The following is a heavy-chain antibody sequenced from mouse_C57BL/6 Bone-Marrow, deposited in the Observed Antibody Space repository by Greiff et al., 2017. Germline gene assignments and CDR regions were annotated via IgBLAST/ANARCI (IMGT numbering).Heavy chain of an antibody. CDR3: VRPVYYCYDVTAWFAY. V-gene: IGHV10-1*01. J-gene: IGHJ3*01. CDR1: GFSFNTYA. D-gene: IGHD2-2*01. CDR2: IGSKSNNYAT. Sequence: EVKLIESGGGLVRPKGSLKLSCAASGFSFNTYAMNWVRQAPGKGLEWVARIGSKSNNYATYYADSVKDRFTISRDDSESILYLQMNNLNTEDTAMYYCVRPVYYCYDVTAWFAYWGQETLVTVSA.